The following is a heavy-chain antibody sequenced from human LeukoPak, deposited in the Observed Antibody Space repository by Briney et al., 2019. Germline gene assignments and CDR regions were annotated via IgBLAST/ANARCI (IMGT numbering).Heavy chain of an antibody. D-gene: IGHD6-13*01. Sequence: ASVKVSCKASGYTFTSYGISWVRQAPGQGLEGMGWISAYNGNTNYAQKLQGRVTMTTDTSTSTAYMELRSLRSDDTAVYYCARASSSSWSILWYFDYWGQGTVVTVSS. V-gene: IGHV1-18*01. CDR1: GYTFTSYG. CDR3: ARASSSSWSILWYFDY. J-gene: IGHJ4*02. CDR2: ISAYNGNT.